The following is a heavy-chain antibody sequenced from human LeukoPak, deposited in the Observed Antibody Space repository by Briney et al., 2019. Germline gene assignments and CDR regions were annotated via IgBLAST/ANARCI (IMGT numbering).Heavy chain of an antibody. V-gene: IGHV4-39*01. J-gene: IGHJ4*02. D-gene: IGHD3-10*01. CDR1: GGSIGSYS. CDR3: ARRHFGSALRDY. CDR2: IYYSGST. Sequence: SETLSLTCTVSGGSIGSYSWSWIRQPPGKGLEWIGNIYYSGSTSYNPSLKSRVTISVDTSKNQFSLKLSSVTAADTAVYYCARRHFGSALRDYWGQGTLVTVSS.